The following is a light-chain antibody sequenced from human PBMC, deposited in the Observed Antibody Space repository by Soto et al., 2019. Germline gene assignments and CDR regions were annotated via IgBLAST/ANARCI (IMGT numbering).Light chain of an antibody. CDR3: QQCEFYWT. V-gene: IGKV1-5*03. Sequence: DIQMTQSPSTLPASVGDRVTITCRASKNSSNWLAWYQQKPGKAPKLLIYKASTLESGVPSRFSGSGTGTEFTLSISSLQPDDFATYFCQQCEFYWTFGQGTKVQIK. CDR2: KAS. CDR1: KNSSNW. J-gene: IGKJ1*01.